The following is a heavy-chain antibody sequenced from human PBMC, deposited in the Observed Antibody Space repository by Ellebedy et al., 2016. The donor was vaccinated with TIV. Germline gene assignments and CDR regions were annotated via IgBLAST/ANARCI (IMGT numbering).Heavy chain of an antibody. J-gene: IGHJ6*02. Sequence: AASVKVSCKASGYTFTSYYIHWVRQAPGQGLEWMGMINPSSGSTTYAQKFQGRVTMTRDTSTSTVYMELSSLRSEDTALYYCARGSLGSPYGMDVWGQGTTVTVSS. CDR1: GYTFTSYY. CDR3: ARGSLGSPYGMDV. CDR2: INPSSGST. D-gene: IGHD1-26*01. V-gene: IGHV1-46*01.